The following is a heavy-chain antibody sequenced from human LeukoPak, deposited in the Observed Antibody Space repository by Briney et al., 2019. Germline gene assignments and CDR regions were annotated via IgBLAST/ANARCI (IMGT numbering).Heavy chain of an antibody. Sequence: GASVKVSCKASGYTFTGYYMHWVRQAPGQGLEWMGWINPNSGGTNYAQKFQGWVTMTRDTSISTAYMELSRLRSDDTAVYYCARGVSGIAAAVDFDYWGQGTLVTVSS. D-gene: IGHD6-13*01. J-gene: IGHJ4*02. CDR1: GYTFTGYY. V-gene: IGHV1-2*04. CDR2: INPNSGGT. CDR3: ARGVSGIAAAVDFDY.